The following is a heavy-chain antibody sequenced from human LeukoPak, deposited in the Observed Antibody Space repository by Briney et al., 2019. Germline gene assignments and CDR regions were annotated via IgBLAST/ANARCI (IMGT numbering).Heavy chain of an antibody. Sequence: GESLQISCKGSGYSFTSYWIGWVRQMPGKGLEWMGIIYPGDSDTRYSPSFQGQVTISADKSISTAYLQWSSLKASDTAMYYCARDESHSSGYFWFDPWGQGTLVTVSS. CDR3: ARDESHSSGYFWFDP. CDR1: GYSFTSYW. CDR2: IYPGDSDT. V-gene: IGHV5-51*01. D-gene: IGHD3-22*01. J-gene: IGHJ5*02.